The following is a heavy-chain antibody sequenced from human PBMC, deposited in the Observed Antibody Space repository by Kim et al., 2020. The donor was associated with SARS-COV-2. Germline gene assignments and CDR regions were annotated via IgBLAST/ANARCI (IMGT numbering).Heavy chain of an antibody. D-gene: IGHD6-19*01. CDR3: ARELAVAGRFDY. V-gene: IGHV3-66*02. J-gene: IGHJ4*02. Sequence: GGSLRLSCAASGFTVSSNYMSWVRQAPGKGPEWVSVIYSGGSTYYADSVKGRFTISRDNSKNTLYLQMNSLRAEDTAVYYCARELAVAGRFDYWGQGTLVTVSS. CDR1: GFTVSSNY. CDR2: IYSGGST.